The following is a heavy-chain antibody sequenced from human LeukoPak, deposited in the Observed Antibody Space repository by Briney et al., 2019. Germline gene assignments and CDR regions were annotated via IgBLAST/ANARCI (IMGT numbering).Heavy chain of an antibody. CDR2: MNPNSGNT. V-gene: IGHV1-8*01. CDR1: GYTFTSYD. Sequence: ASVKVSCKASGYTFTSYDINWVRQATGQGLEWMGWMNPNSGNTGYAQKFQGRVTMTRSTSISTAYMELSSLRSEDTAVYYCATASTVTTERGSVVRAFDIWGQGTMVTASS. J-gene: IGHJ3*02. CDR3: ATASTVTTERGSVVRAFDI. D-gene: IGHD4-17*01.